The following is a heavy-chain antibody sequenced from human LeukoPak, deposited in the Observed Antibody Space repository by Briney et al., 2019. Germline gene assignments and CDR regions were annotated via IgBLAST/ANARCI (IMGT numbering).Heavy chain of an antibody. J-gene: IGHJ6*02. V-gene: IGHV4-59*12. CDR3: ARDTYYYGSGSYGTDV. Sequence: SETLSLTCTVSGGSISGFYWYWLRQPPGKGLEWIGYIFHSGSTNYNPSLKSRVTISVDRSKNQFSLKLSSVTAADTAVYYCARDTYYYGSGSYGTDVWGQGTTVTVSS. CDR2: IFHSGST. D-gene: IGHD3-10*01. CDR1: GGSISGFY.